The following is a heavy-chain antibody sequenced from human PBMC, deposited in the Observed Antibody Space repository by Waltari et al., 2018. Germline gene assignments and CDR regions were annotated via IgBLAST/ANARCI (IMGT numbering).Heavy chain of an antibody. CDR1: GFTFSSYA. D-gene: IGHD6-19*01. V-gene: IGHV3-23*01. Sequence: EVQLLESGGGLGQPGGSLRLSCAASGFTFSSYAISWVRPAPGKGLEWVSAISGSGGSTYYADSVKGRFTISRDNSKNTLYLQMNSLRAEDTAVYYCARASNIPQWRNSGVDPWGQGTLVTVSS. CDR3: ARASNIPQWRNSGVDP. CDR2: ISGSGGST. J-gene: IGHJ5*02.